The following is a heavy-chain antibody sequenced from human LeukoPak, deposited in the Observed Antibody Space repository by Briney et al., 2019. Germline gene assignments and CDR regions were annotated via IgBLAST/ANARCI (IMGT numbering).Heavy chain of an antibody. CDR3: ARLQLTVPYSYYYMDV. V-gene: IGHV4-34*01. CDR2: ITHSGNT. D-gene: IGHD2-2*01. Sequence: SETLSLTCAVYGGSFSGYYWSWIRQPPGKGLDWIGEITHSGNTNYNPSLKSRVTIAVDTSNNQFSLKLSSVTAAHTAVYYCARLQLTVPYSYYYMDVWGKGTTVTISS. J-gene: IGHJ6*03. CDR1: GGSFSGYY.